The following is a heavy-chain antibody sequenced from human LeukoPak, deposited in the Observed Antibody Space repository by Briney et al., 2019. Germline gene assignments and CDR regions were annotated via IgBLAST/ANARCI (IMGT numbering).Heavy chain of an antibody. CDR2: IYSGGST. J-gene: IGHJ4*02. CDR1: GFTVSSNY. Sequence: PGGSLRLSCAASGFTVSSNYMSWVRQAPGKGLEWVSVIYSGGSTCYADSVKGRFIISRDNSKNTLYLQMNSLRAEDTAVYYCARAGQYYFDYWGQGTLVTVSS. D-gene: IGHD4-11*01. V-gene: IGHV3-53*01. CDR3: ARAGQYYFDY.